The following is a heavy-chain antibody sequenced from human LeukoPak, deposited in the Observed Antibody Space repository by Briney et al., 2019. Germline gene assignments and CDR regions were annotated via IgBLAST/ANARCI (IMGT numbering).Heavy chain of an antibody. CDR1: GDSITSYY. V-gene: IGHV4-59*01. CDR2: IYYSGRT. CDR3: ARVTGYMIEDYFDY. D-gene: IGHD3-22*01. Sequence: PSETLSLTCTVSGDSITSYYWNWIRQPPGKGLEWIGNIYYSGRTNYNPSLKSRVTISADTSKNQFSLKLSSVTAADTAVYYCARVTGYMIEDYFDYWGQGTLVTVSS. J-gene: IGHJ4*02.